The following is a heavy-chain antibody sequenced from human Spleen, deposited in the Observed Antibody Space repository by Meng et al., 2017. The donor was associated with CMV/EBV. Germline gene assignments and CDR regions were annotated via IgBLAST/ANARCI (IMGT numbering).Heavy chain of an antibody. V-gene: IGHV3-11*01. J-gene: IGHJ4*02. CDR2: ISGSSVTI. CDR3: ARDRDYSTLSFDY. CDR1: SS. Sequence: SSMIWTRPAPGKGLEWISYISGSSVTIHYAASVRPRFTISRDNAKNLVFLQMNSLRADDTAVYYCARDRDYSTLSFDYWGQGTLVTVSS. D-gene: IGHD6-6*01.